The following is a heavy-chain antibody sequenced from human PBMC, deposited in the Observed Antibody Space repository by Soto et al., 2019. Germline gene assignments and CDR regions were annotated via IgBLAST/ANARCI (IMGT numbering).Heavy chain of an antibody. D-gene: IGHD3-3*01. V-gene: IGHV3-23*01. CDR3: ASVTISYYYYGMDV. J-gene: IGHJ6*02. CDR1: GFTFSTYA. Sequence: GGSLRLSCAASGFTFSTYAMSWVRQAPGKGLEWVSAISGSGCNTYYADSVKGRFTISRDNSKNTLYLQMNSLRAEDTAVYYCASVTISYYYYGMDVWGQGTTVTVSS. CDR2: ISGSGCNT.